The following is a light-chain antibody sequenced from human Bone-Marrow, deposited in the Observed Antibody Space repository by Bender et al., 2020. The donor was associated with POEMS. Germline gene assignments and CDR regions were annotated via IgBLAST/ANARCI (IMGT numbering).Light chain of an antibody. CDR3: AVWDDSLNGWV. CDR1: NIGVES. V-gene: IGLV1-44*01. J-gene: IGLJ3*02. CDR2: SSH. Sequence: VLTQPPSVSVAPGKTATITCGGTNIGVESVHWYQHLPGTAPKLLIYSSHRRPSEVPDRFSGSRSGTSASLAISGLQSEDEADYYCAVWDDSLNGWVFGGGTKLTVL.